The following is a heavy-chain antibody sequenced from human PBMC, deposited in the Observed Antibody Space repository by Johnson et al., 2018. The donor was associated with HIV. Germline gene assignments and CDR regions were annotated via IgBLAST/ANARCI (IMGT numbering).Heavy chain of an antibody. CDR3: AKQHEQLVEPDAFDI. Sequence: VQLLESGGGLVQPGGSPRLSCGATPFTFSSYAMSRVRQAPVKGLEWVSVIYSGGSTYYADSVKGRFTISRDTSKNTLYLQMNRLRAEDTAVYYCAKQHEQLVEPDAFDIWGQGTMVTVSS. CDR2: IYSGGST. D-gene: IGHD6-6*01. J-gene: IGHJ3*02. CDR1: PFTFSSYA. V-gene: IGHV3-23*03.